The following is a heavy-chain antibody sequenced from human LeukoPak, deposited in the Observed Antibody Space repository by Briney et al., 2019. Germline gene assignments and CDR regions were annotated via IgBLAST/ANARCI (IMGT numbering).Heavy chain of an antibody. CDR2: ISSSSSTI. D-gene: IGHD4-17*01. Sequence: GGSLRLSCAASGFTFSSYSMNWVRQAPGKGLEWVSYISSSSSTIYYADSVKGRFTISRDNAKNSLYLQMNSLRAEDTAVYYCARDPPRLKITVTTAVGYWGQGTLVTVSS. CDR3: ARDPPRLKITVTTAVGY. J-gene: IGHJ4*02. V-gene: IGHV3-48*01. CDR1: GFTFSSYS.